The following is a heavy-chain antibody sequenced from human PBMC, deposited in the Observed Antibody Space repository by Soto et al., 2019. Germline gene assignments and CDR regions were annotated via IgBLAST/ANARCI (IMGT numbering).Heavy chain of an antibody. D-gene: IGHD5-12*01. CDR1: GFTFSSYG. CDR2: IWYDGSNK. J-gene: IGHJ4*02. Sequence: GGSLRLSCAASGFTFSSYGMHWVRQAPGKGLEWVAVIWYDGSNKYYADSVKGRFTISRDNSKNTLYLQMNSLRAEDTAVYYCARDPTPYSGYGLSVDYWGQGTLVTVSS. V-gene: IGHV3-33*01. CDR3: ARDPTPYSGYGLSVDY.